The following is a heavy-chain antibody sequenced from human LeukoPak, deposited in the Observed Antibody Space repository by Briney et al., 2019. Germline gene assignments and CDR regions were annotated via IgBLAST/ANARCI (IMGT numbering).Heavy chain of an antibody. D-gene: IGHD5-18*01. Sequence: ASVTVSCKASGYTVTSYDINWVRQATGQGLEWMGWMNPNSGNTGYAQKFQGRVTMTRNTSISTAYMELSSLRSEDTAVYYCATVDTAMVIDYWGQGTLVTVSS. CDR2: MNPNSGNT. CDR3: ATVDTAMVIDY. V-gene: IGHV1-8*01. J-gene: IGHJ4*02. CDR1: GYTVTSYD.